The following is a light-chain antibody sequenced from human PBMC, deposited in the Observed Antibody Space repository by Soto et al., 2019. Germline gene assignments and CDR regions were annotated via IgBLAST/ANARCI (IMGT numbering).Light chain of an antibody. CDR2: DDN. CDR1: SXNIGGNS. Sequence: QSVLTQPPSVSAAPGQKVTISCSGSSXNIGGNSVSWYQQLPGTAPKLLIYDDNKRPSGIPDRFSGSKSGTSATLGITGFQTGDEADYYCGSWDSSLSAYVFGTGTKFTVL. CDR3: GSWDSSLSAYV. V-gene: IGLV1-51*01. J-gene: IGLJ1*01.